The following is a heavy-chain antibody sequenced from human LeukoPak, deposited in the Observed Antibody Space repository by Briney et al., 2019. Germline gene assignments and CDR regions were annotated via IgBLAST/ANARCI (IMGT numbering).Heavy chain of an antibody. J-gene: IGHJ4*02. Sequence: SETLSLTSTVSGGSISSGSYYWSWIRQPAGKGLEWIGRIYPSGSTNYNPSLKSRVTISIDTSKNQFSLRLNSVTAADTAIYYCARRASSGRPIDYWGQGTLVTVSS. CDR2: IYPSGST. CDR3: ARRASSGRPIDY. D-gene: IGHD6-19*01. CDR1: GGSISSGSYY. V-gene: IGHV4-61*02.